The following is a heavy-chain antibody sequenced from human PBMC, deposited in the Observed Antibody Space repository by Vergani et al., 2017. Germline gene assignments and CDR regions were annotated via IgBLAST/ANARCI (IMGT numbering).Heavy chain of an antibody. D-gene: IGHD4-23*01. CDR1: GGSISSGDHC. Sequence: QVQLQESGPGVVKPSQTLSLTCAVSGGSISSGDHCWTWIRQRPGKGLEWIGYIYHSGSTYYNPSLKSRVTISVDTSKNQFSLKLSSVTAADTSVYYCARLVGGISRGFDYWGQGTLVTVSS. J-gene: IGHJ4*02. CDR2: IYHSGST. CDR3: ARLVGGISRGFDY. V-gene: IGHV4-30-4*07.